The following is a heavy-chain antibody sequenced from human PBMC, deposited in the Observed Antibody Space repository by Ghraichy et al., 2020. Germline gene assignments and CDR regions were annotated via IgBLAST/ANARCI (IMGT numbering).Heavy chain of an antibody. V-gene: IGHV3-11*01. CDR1: GFTFSDFH. D-gene: IGHD3-16*01. J-gene: IGHJ4*02. Sequence: LSLTCAGSGFTFSDFHMGWIRQAPGKGLEWVSYITASGGTTYYADSVRDRFTISRDNSKKSVFLQMNSLRAEDTAVYFCAKNWGGTTGWGQGTLVTVSS. CDR2: ITASGGTT. CDR3: AKNWGGTTG.